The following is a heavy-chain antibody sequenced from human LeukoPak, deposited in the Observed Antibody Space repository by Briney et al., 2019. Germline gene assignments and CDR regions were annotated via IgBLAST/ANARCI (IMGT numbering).Heavy chain of an antibody. CDR1: GFTFSSYA. J-gene: IGHJ4*02. CDR2: ISYDGSNK. Sequence: GGSLRLSCAASGFTFSSYAMHWVRKAPGKGLEWVAVISYDGSNKYYADSVKGRFTISRDNSKNTLYLQMNSLRAEDTAVYYCARESEPRLIWFVGGEHYYFDYWGQGTLVTVSS. D-gene: IGHD3-10*01. V-gene: IGHV3-30-3*01. CDR3: ARESEPRLIWFVGGEHYYFDY.